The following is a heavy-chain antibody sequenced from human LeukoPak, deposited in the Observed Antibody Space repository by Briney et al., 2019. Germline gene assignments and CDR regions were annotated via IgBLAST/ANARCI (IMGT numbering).Heavy chain of an antibody. CDR3: ARDPDLDYQFDY. V-gene: IGHV3-30*03. Sequence: PGRSLRLSCAASGFTFSSYGMHWVRQAPGKGLEWVAVISYDGSNKYYADSVKGRFTISRDNSKNTLYLQMNSLRAEDAAVYYCARDPDLDYQFDYWGQGTLVTVSS. D-gene: IGHD2-2*01. CDR2: ISYDGSNK. CDR1: GFTFSSYG. J-gene: IGHJ4*02.